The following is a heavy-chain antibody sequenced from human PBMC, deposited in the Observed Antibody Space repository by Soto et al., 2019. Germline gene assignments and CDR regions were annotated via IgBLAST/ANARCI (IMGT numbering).Heavy chain of an antibody. D-gene: IGHD3-9*01. Sequence: ASVKVSCKASGYTFTSYGISWVRQAPGQGLEWMGWISAYNGNTNYAQRLQGRVTMTTDTSTSTAYMELRSLRSDDTAVYYCARDLSPIYDILTGYYRGAQGDAFDIWGQGTMVTVSS. CDR2: ISAYNGNT. J-gene: IGHJ3*02. CDR3: ARDLSPIYDILTGYYRGAQGDAFDI. CDR1: GYTFTSYG. V-gene: IGHV1-18*01.